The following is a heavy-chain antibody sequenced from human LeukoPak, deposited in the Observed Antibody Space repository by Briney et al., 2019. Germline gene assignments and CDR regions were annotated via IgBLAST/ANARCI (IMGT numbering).Heavy chain of an antibody. V-gene: IGHV3-21*01. CDR3: VRDFDTVTTAYLQL. Sequence: GGSLRLSCAASGFTSSSYSMNWVRQAPGKGLEWVSSISRSSRHLYYADSVKGRFTISRDDAKNSVYLQMNSLRADEAAVYYCVRDFDTVTTAYLQLWGQGTLVTVSS. J-gene: IGHJ1*01. CDR1: GFTSSSYS. D-gene: IGHD4-17*01. CDR2: ISRSSRHL.